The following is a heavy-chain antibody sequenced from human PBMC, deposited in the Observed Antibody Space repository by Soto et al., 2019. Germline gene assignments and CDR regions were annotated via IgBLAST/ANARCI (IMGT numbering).Heavy chain of an antibody. V-gene: IGHV4-38-2*02. J-gene: IGHJ4*02. Sequence: SETLSLTCAVSGYSISSGYYWAWFRQPPGKGLEWIGSAHHRGIIYNNPSLKSRVTISVDTSKNQLSLKMSSVTAADTAVYYCARDAYSSTLSDFDYWGQGILVT. CDR3: ARDAYSSTLSDFDY. CDR1: GYSISSGYY. CDR2: AHHRGII. D-gene: IGHD6-6*01.